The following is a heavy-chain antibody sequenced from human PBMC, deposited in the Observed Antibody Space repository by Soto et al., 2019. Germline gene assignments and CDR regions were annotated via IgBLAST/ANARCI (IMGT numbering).Heavy chain of an antibody. V-gene: IGHV3-74*01. CDR2: INSDGSST. J-gene: IGHJ6*02. D-gene: IGHD2-2*02. Sequence: LRLSCAASGFTFSSYWMHWVRQAPGKGLVWVSRINSDGSSTSYADSVKGRFTISRDSAKNTLYLQMNSLRAEDTAVYYCARVVPAAIQELWLREYYYYGMDVWGQGTTVTVSS. CDR1: GFTFSSYW. CDR3: ARVVPAAIQELWLREYYYYGMDV.